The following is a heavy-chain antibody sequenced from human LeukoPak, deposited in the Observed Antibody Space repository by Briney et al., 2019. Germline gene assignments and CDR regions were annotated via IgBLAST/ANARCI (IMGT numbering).Heavy chain of an antibody. V-gene: IGHV3-11*01. Sequence: PGGSLRLSCAASGFTFSDYYMGWIRQAPGKGLEWVSYISSSGSTIYYADSVKGRFTISRDNAKNSLYLQMNSLRAEDTAVYYCARAPLLLWFGELSVDAFDIWGQGTMVTVSS. J-gene: IGHJ3*02. CDR1: GFTFSDYY. CDR2: ISSSGSTI. D-gene: IGHD3-10*01. CDR3: ARAPLLLWFGELSVDAFDI.